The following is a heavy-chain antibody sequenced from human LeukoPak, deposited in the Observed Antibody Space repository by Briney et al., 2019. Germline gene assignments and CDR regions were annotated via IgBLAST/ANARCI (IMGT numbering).Heavy chain of an antibody. D-gene: IGHD7-27*01. CDR1: GGSVTDYY. J-gene: IGHJ4*02. CDR3: ASRKLGNDY. CDR2: IYYTGT. Sequence: SETLSLTCTVSGGSVTDYYWSWIRQSPGKGLEWIGYIYYTGTSYNPSLKSRVTISADTSKNQFSLKLISVTAADTAVYYCASRKLGNDYWGQGTLGTVSS. V-gene: IGHV4-59*02.